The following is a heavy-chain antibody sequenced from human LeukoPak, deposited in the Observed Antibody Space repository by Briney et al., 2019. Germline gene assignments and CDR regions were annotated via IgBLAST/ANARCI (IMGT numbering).Heavy chain of an antibody. Sequence: GASVKVSCKASGGTFSSYAISWVRQAPGQGLEWMGGIIPIFGTANYAQKFQGRVTITADKSTSTAYMELSSLRSEDTAVYYCARGRREAAAGTEADYWGQGTLVTVSS. V-gene: IGHV1-69*06. CDR2: IIPIFGTA. J-gene: IGHJ4*02. CDR3: ARGRREAAAGTEADY. D-gene: IGHD6-13*01. CDR1: GGTFSSYA.